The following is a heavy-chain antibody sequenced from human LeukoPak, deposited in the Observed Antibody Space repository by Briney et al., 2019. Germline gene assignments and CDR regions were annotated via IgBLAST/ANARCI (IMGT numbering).Heavy chain of an antibody. D-gene: IGHD3-22*01. CDR1: GYTFTSYA. J-gene: IGHJ4*02. CDR3: ARDLAKYYYDSSGYFDY. Sequence: GASVKVSCKASGYTFTSYAMNWVRQAPGQGLEWMGWINTNTGNPTYAQGFTGRFVFSLDTSVSTAYLQISSLKAEDTAVYYCARDLAKYYYDSSGYFDYWGQGTLVTVSS. CDR2: INTNTGNP. V-gene: IGHV7-4-1*02.